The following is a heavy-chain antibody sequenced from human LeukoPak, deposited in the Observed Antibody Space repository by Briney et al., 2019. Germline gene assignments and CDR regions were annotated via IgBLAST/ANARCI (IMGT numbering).Heavy chain of an antibody. V-gene: IGHV3-33*01. D-gene: IGHD5-12*01. Sequence: GGSLRLSCAASGFTFCSYGMYWVRQAPGKGLEWVAVIWYDGSNKYYADSVKGRFTISRDNSKNTLYLQMNSLRAEDTAVYYCGYSGYDYWFDPWGQGTLVTVSS. CDR3: GYSGYDYWFDP. CDR2: IWYDGSNK. CDR1: GFTFCSYG. J-gene: IGHJ5*02.